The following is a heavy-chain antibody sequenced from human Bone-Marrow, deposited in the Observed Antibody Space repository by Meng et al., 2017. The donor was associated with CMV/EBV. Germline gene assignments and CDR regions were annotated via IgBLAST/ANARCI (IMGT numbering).Heavy chain of an antibody. CDR2: ISSSSGHI. CDR1: GFIFSSYS. D-gene: IGHD2-2*01. CDR3: ARDVYCSGTSCYPTEYFYYGMDV. J-gene: IGHJ6*02. Sequence: GESLKISCAASGFIFSSYSMNWVRQTPGKGLEWVSSISSSSGHIYYANSVKGRFTISRDNAENSLYLQMNSLRAEDTAVYYCARDVYCSGTSCYPTEYFYYGMDVWGQGTTVTVSS. V-gene: IGHV3-21*01.